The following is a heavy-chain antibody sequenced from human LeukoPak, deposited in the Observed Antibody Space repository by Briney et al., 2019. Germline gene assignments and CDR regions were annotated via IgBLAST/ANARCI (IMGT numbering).Heavy chain of an antibody. D-gene: IGHD6-19*01. V-gene: IGHV3-30*03. CDR3: ARGHISVPALDY. CDR2: ISYDGSYK. CDR1: AFTLSSYG. Sequence: GRSLRLSCAASAFTLSSYGMHWVRQAPGKGLEWVAVISYDGSYKYCADSVKGRFTISRDNPKNTLYLQMNSRRVEDTAVYYCARGHISVPALDYWGQGTLLTVSS. J-gene: IGHJ4*02.